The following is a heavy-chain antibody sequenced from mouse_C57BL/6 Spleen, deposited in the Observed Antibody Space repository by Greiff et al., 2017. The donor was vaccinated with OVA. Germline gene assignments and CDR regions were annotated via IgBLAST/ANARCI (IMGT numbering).Heavy chain of an antibody. CDR3: ARRPSYYEGPWFAY. V-gene: IGHV1-53*01. D-gene: IGHD2-4*01. CDR1: GYTFTSYW. J-gene: IGHJ3*01. CDR2: INPSNGGT. Sequence: QVQLQQPGTELVKPGASVTLSCKASGYTFTSYWMHWVKQRPGQGLEWIGNINPSNGGTYYNEKFKCKATLTVDKSSSTAYMQLSSLTSEDSAVYYCARRPSYYEGPWFAYWGQGTLVTVSA.